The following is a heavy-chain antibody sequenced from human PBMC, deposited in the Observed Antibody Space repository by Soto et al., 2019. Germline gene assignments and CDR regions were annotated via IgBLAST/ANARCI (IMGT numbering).Heavy chain of an antibody. V-gene: IGHV4-59*01. CDR2: IYYSGST. D-gene: IGHD6-19*01. Sequence: SETLSLTCTVSGGSISSYYWGWIRQPPGKGLEWIGYIYYSGSTNYNPSLKSRVTISVDTSKNQFSLKLSSVTAADTAVYYCARGVEQWPGNCWFDPWGQGTLVTVSS. J-gene: IGHJ5*02. CDR1: GGSISSYY. CDR3: ARGVEQWPGNCWFDP.